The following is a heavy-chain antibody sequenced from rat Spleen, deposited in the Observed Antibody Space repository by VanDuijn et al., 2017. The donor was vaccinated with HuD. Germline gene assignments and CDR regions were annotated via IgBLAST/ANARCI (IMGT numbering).Heavy chain of an antibody. Sequence: EVQLVESGGGLVQPGRSLKLSCAASGFTFSNFVMAWVRQAPKKGLEWVASITSGGSNTYYPDSVKGRFTISRDDSKSSVYLQMNSLKEEDTAIYYCTWDYDGYSPLAYWGQGTLVTVSS. V-gene: IGHV5-27*01. CDR3: TWDYDGYSPLAY. CDR1: GFTFSNFV. D-gene: IGHD1-12*03. CDR2: ITSGGSNT. J-gene: IGHJ3*01.